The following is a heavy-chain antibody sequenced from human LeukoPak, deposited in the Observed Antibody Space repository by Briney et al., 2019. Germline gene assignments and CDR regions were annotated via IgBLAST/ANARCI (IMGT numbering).Heavy chain of an antibody. J-gene: IGHJ6*02. Sequence: GGSLRLSCAASGFTFSDYYMSWIRQAPGEGLEWVSYISSSGSTIYYADSVKGRFTISRDNAKNSLYLQMNSLRAEDTAVYYCARVGIVATIYHYYYYGMDVWGQGTTVTVSS. CDR3: ARVGIVATIYHYYYYGMDV. D-gene: IGHD5-12*01. CDR2: ISSSGSTI. V-gene: IGHV3-11*01. CDR1: GFTFSDYY.